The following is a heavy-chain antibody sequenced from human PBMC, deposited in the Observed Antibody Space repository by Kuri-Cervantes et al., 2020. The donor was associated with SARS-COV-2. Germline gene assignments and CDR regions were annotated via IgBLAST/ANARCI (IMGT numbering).Heavy chain of an antibody. J-gene: IGHJ6*03. CDR1: GYTFTAHH. CDR2: IDPNSGDT. D-gene: IGHD5-18*01. CDR3: AREGDTAMVHYYYYMDV. V-gene: IGHV1-18*04. Sequence: ASVKVSCKASGYTFTAHHIHWVRQAPGQGLEWVGWIDPNSGDTKYAQKLQGRVTMTTDTSTSTAYMELRSLRSDDTAVCYCAREGDTAMVHYYYYMDVWGKGTTVTVSS.